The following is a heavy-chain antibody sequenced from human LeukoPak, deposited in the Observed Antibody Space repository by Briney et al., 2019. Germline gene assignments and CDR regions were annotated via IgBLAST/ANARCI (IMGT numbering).Heavy chain of an antibody. CDR2: INSDGSST. Sequence: GGSLRLSCAASGFTSSSYWMHWVRQAPGKGLVWVSRINSDGSSTSYADSVKGRFTISRDNAKNTLYLQMNSLRAEDTAVYYCATSHSSSWLSYWGQGALVTVSS. V-gene: IGHV3-74*01. CDR3: ATSHSSSWLSY. CDR1: GFTSSSYW. J-gene: IGHJ4*02. D-gene: IGHD6-13*01.